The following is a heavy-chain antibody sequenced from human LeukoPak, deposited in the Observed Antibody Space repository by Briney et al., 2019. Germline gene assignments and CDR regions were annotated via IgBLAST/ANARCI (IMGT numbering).Heavy chain of an antibody. J-gene: IGHJ4*02. CDR1: GYTLTELS. Sequence: ASVKVSCKVSGYTLTELSMHWVRQAPGKGLEWMGGFDPEDGETIYAQKFQGRVTMTEDTSTDTAYMELSSLRSEDTAVYYCATDREATTNFDYWGQGTLVTVSP. CDR2: FDPEDGET. D-gene: IGHD5-12*01. CDR3: ATDREATTNFDY. V-gene: IGHV1-24*01.